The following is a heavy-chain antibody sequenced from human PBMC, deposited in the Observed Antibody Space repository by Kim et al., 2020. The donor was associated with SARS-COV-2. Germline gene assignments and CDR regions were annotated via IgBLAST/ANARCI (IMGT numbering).Heavy chain of an antibody. D-gene: IGHD2-8*01. J-gene: IGHJ2*01. CDR2: VSYSGST. CDR1: GGSISSSYYSSYYY. CDR3: ARLPCSQGYCCFDL. Sequence: SETLSLTCTVSGGSISSSYYSSYYYWGWIRQPPGKGLEWIGSVSYSGSTYYNPSLKSRVTISVDTSGNHFSLTLSSVTAADTAVYYCARLPCSQGYCCFDLWGRGTLVTVSS. V-gene: IGHV4-39*02.